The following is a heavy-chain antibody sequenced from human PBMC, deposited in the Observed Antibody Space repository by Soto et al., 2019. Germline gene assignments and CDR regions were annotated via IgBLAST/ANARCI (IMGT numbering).Heavy chain of an antibody. CDR2: INPSGGST. D-gene: IGHD1-26*01. CDR1: GYTFTSYY. Sequence: ASVKVSWKASGYTFTSYYMHWVRQAPGQGLEWMGIINPSGGSTSYAQKFQGRVTMTRDTSTSTVYMELSSLRSEDTAVYYCARERSVTNFDYWGQGTLVTVSS. CDR3: ARERSVTNFDY. V-gene: IGHV1-46*01. J-gene: IGHJ4*02.